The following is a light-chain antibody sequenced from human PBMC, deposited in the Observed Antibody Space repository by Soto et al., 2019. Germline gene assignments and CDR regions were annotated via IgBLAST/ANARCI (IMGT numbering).Light chain of an antibody. V-gene: IGLV1-51*01. Sequence: QSVLTQPPSVSAAPGQKVTISCSGSSSNIGKNYVFWYQQLPGTAPKLLIYDNNKRPSGIPDRFSGSKSGTSATLGITGLQTGDEADYYCGTWDSSLSAWVFGGGTKLTVL. CDR1: SSNIGKNY. CDR3: GTWDSSLSAWV. J-gene: IGLJ3*02. CDR2: DNN.